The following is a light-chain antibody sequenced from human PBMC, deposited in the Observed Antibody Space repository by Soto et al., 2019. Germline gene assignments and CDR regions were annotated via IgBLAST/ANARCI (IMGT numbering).Light chain of an antibody. V-gene: IGKV1-5*03. J-gene: IGKJ1*01. Sequence: DIQMTQSPSTLSAAVGDRVTITFRSIQSISIWLAWYQQKPGKAPKILIYKASSLESGVPSRLSGSGSGKEFTLTISSLQPDDFATYYCQQYSTYTPRTFGQGTKVDIK. CDR3: QQYSTYTPRT. CDR1: QSISIW. CDR2: KAS.